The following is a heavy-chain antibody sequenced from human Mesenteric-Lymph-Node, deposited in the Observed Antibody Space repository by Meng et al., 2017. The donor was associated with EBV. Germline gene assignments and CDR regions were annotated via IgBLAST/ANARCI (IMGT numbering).Heavy chain of an antibody. CDR1: GGSIRTGGYY. CDR3: GRDQGRELINH. D-gene: IGHD1-26*01. J-gene: IGHJ4*02. V-gene: IGHV4-31*09. Sequence: VQLQESGPGLVKPSQTLSLICTVSGGSIRTGGYYWSWIRQTPGKGLEWIGEVYHRGDTNYNPSLKSRVDISVDKSKNQFYLSLFSVTAADTAVYYCGRDQGRELINHWGQGTLVTVSS. CDR2: VYHRGDT.